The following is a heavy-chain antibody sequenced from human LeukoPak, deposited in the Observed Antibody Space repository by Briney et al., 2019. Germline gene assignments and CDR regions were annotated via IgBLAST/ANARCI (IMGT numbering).Heavy chain of an antibody. Sequence: SVKVSCKASGGTFSSYTISWVRQAPGQGLEWMGRIIPILGIANYAQKFQGRVTMTRNTSISTAYMELSSLRSEDTAVYYCARRRRALRSGYDFNYWGQGTLVTVSS. CDR2: IIPILGIA. V-gene: IGHV1-69*02. CDR1: GGTFSSYT. D-gene: IGHD5-12*01. CDR3: ARRRRALRSGYDFNY. J-gene: IGHJ4*02.